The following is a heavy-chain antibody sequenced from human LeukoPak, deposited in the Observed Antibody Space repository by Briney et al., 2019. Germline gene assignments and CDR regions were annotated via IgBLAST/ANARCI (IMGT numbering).Heavy chain of an antibody. CDR3: VRENDAVDI. CDR1: GFTFRNYV. Sequence: GGSLRLSGAASGFTFRNYVMHWVRQAPGKGLEWVAGISQDGSNKYYADSMKGRFIIPRDNSKNTLYLQMNSLRAEDTAIYYCVRENDAVDIWGQGTMVIVSS. J-gene: IGHJ3*02. V-gene: IGHV3-30*04. CDR2: ISQDGSNK.